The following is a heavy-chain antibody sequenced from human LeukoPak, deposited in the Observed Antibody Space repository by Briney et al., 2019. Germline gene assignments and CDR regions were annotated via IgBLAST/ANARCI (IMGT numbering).Heavy chain of an antibody. D-gene: IGHD3-22*01. CDR1: GYTFTGYY. V-gene: IGHV1-2*02. J-gene: IGHJ4*02. Sequence: GASVKVSCKASGYTFTGYYMHWVRQAPGQGLEWMGWINPNSGGTNYAQKFQGRVTMTRDTSISTDYMELSRLRSDDTAVYYCAIGRAMIVVVPLDYWGQGTLVTVSS. CDR2: INPNSGGT. CDR3: AIGRAMIVVVPLDY.